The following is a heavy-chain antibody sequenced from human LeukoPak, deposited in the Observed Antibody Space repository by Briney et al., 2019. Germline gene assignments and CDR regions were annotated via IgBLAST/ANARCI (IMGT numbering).Heavy chain of an antibody. CDR1: GFSLNTRGVG. Sequence: SAPTLVNPTQTLMLTCTFSGFSLNTRGVGVGWIRQPPGRALEWLALIYWDDDRRYSPSLKSRLTITKDTSKNQVVLTMTNMDPVDTATYFCAHRKNYYDSSVFDNWGQGTLVTVSS. D-gene: IGHD3-22*01. V-gene: IGHV2-5*02. J-gene: IGHJ4*02. CDR2: IYWDDDR. CDR3: AHRKNYYDSSVFDN.